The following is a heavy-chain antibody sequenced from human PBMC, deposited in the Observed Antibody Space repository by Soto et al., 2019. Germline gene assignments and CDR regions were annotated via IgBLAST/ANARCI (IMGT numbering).Heavy chain of an antibody. CDR2: IGQSGAAT. J-gene: IGHJ4*02. Sequence: LRLSCAASGFSLSTNGVTWVRQAPGKGLEWVSYIGQSGAATYNTNSVRGRFTISRDTSQNTVYLQINSLRAEDTAVYYCARNGGGFDSWGQGTLVTVSS. V-gene: IGHV3-23*01. CDR1: GFSLSTNG. CDR3: ARNGGGFDS. D-gene: IGHD3-16*01.